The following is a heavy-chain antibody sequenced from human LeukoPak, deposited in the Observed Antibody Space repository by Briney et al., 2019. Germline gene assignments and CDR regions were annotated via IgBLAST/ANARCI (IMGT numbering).Heavy chain of an antibody. CDR2: ISAYNGNT. CDR3: GKASSSSFASDY. Sequence: ASVKVSCNASGYTFTSYGISWVRQAPGQGLEWMGRISAYNGNTNYAQKLQGRVTMSTDTSTSTGYMELRSLRSDNTRVYYCGKASSSSFASDYWGQGTLVTVSA. CDR1: GYTFTSYG. V-gene: IGHV1-18*04. D-gene: IGHD6-6*01. J-gene: IGHJ4*02.